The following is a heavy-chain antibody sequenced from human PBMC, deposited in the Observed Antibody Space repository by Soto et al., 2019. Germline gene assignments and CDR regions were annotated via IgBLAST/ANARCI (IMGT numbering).Heavy chain of an antibody. CDR3: ARDNNWSYDS. Sequence: PGGSPRLSCAASGFTFSSYWMHWVRQAPGEGLVWVSYIKPDGSRTKDADSVKGRFTISRDNARNTLYLRMNSLRAEDTAVYYCARDNNWSYDSWGRGTLVTVS. CDR2: IKPDGSRT. D-gene: IGHD1-1*01. CDR1: GFTFSSYW. J-gene: IGHJ4*02. V-gene: IGHV3-74*03.